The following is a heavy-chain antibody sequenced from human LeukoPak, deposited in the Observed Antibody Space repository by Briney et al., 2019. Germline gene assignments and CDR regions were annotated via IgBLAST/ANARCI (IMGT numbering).Heavy chain of an antibody. CDR1: GFTFSSYA. D-gene: IGHD3-16*01. CDR2: ISGSGGST. J-gene: IGHJ3*02. V-gene: IGHV3-23*01. CDR3: AKVGGAFDI. Sequence: GKSLRLSCEASGFTFSSYAMHWVRQTPDKGLEWVSAISGSGGSTYYADSVKGRFTISRDNSKNTLYLQMNSLRAEDTAVYYCAKVGGAFDIWGQGTMVTVSS.